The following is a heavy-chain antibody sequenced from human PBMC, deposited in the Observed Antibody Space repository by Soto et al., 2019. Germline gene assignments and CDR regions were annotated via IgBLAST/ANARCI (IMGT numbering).Heavy chain of an antibody. Sequence: PGGSLRLSCAASGFTFSSYAMSWVRQAPGKGLEWVSAISGSGGSTYYADSVKGRFTISRDNSKNTLYLQMNSLRAEDTAVYYCAQSSGSYYFTTFDYWGQGTLVTVSS. CDR1: GFTFSSYA. CDR3: AQSSGSYYFTTFDY. D-gene: IGHD1-26*01. V-gene: IGHV3-23*01. CDR2: ISGSGGST. J-gene: IGHJ4*02.